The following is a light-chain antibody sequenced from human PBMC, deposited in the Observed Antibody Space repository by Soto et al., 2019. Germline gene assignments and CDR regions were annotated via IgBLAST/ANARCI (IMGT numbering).Light chain of an antibody. V-gene: IGLV2-14*01. CDR3: SSYTSSSTQV. CDR1: SSDVGGYNY. J-gene: IGLJ1*01. CDR2: DVS. Sequence: SALTQPASVSGSPGQSITISCTGTSSDVGGYNYVSWYQQHPGKAPKLMIYDVSNRPSGVSNRFSGSKSGNTASLTISGLQAEDEADYYCSSYTSSSTQVFGTGTQLTVL.